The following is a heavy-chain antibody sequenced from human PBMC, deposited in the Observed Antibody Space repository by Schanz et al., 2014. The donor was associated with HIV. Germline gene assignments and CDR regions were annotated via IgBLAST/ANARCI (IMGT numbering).Heavy chain of an antibody. CDR1: GFTFSTCG. CDR2: IWYDGSNK. CDR3: ARRRWGGLEV. J-gene: IGHJ3*01. V-gene: IGHV3-33*08. Sequence: QVQLVESGGGVVQPGRSLRLSCAASGFTFSTCGMHWVRQAPGKGRECVAFIWYDGSNKYYADSVKGRFTISRDNSKNTLYLQMNSLRAEDTAVYYCARRRWGGLEVWGQGTMVTVSS. D-gene: IGHD3-3*01.